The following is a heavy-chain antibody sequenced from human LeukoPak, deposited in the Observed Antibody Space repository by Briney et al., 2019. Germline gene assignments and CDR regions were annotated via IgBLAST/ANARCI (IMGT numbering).Heavy chain of an antibody. CDR3: AREDDYGDYVFDY. Sequence: KPSETLSLTCTVSSGSISSGGYYWSWIRQHPGKGLEWIGYIYYSGSTYYNPSLKSRVTISVDTSKNQFSLKLSSVTAADTAVYYCAREDDYGDYVFDYWGQGTLVTVSS. CDR2: IYYSGST. CDR1: SGSISSGGYY. J-gene: IGHJ4*02. V-gene: IGHV4-31*03. D-gene: IGHD4-17*01.